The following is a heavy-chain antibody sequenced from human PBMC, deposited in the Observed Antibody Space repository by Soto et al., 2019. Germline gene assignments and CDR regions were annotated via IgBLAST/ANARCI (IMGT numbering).Heavy chain of an antibody. CDR2: IWYDGSNK. CDR1: GFTFSSYG. Sequence: PGGSLRLSCAASGFTFSSYGMHWVRQAPDKGLEWVAVIWYDGSNKYYADSVKGRFTISRDNSKNTLYLQMNSLRAEDTAVYYCARWHSGELEYYYYGMDVWGQGTTVTVSS. CDR3: ARWHSGELEYYYYGMDV. V-gene: IGHV3-33*01. J-gene: IGHJ6*02. D-gene: IGHD3-10*01.